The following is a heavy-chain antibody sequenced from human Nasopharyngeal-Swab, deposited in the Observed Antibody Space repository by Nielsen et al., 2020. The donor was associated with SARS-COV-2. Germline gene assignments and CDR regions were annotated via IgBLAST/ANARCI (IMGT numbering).Heavy chain of an antibody. CDR3: AREICTRITCFDYGMDV. Sequence: VRQAPGKGLEWVASVKQDGSEKYSVDSVRGRFTISRDNTKNSAYLQMNNPRAEDTAVYYCAREICTRITCFDYGMDVWGQGTTVTVSS. V-gene: IGHV3-7*01. J-gene: IGHJ6*02. D-gene: IGHD2-2*01. CDR2: VKQDGSEK.